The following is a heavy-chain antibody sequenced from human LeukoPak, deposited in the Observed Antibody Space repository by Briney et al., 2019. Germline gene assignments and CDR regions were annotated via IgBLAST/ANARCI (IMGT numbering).Heavy chain of an antibody. CDR3: ATLVGSNWFDP. Sequence: PSETLSLTCTVSGGSISSGSYYWSWIRQPAGKGLEWIGRIYTSGSTNYNPSLKSRVTISVDTSKNQFSLKLSSVTAADTAVYYCATLVGSNWFDPWGQGTLVTVSS. CDR2: IYTSGST. J-gene: IGHJ5*02. D-gene: IGHD6-6*01. CDR1: GGSISSGSYY. V-gene: IGHV4-61*02.